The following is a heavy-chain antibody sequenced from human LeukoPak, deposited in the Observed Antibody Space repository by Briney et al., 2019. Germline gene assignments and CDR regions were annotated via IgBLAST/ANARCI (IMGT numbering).Heavy chain of an antibody. Sequence: ASVKVSCKASGGTFSCYAISRVRQAPGQGLEWMGRIIPILGIANYAQKFQGRVTITADKSTSTAYMELSSLRSEDTAVYFCARDTISDACDIWGQGTMVTVSS. CDR2: IIPILGIA. V-gene: IGHV1-69*04. CDR1: GGTFSCYA. CDR3: ARDTISDACDI. D-gene: IGHD3-9*01. J-gene: IGHJ3*02.